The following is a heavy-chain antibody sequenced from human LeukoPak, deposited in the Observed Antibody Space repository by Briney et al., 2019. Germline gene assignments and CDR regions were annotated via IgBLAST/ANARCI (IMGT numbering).Heavy chain of an antibody. CDR2: INTYGSST. V-gene: IGHV3-74*01. CDR1: GFTFSDYW. J-gene: IGHJ3*02. Sequence: GGSLRLSCAAPGFTFSDYWMHWVRQAPGKGLIWVSRINTYGSSTDYVDSVKGRFTISRDNAKNTLYLQMNSLKAEDTAVYYCATRKIDAFDMWGQGTMVTVSS. CDR3: ATRKIDAFDM.